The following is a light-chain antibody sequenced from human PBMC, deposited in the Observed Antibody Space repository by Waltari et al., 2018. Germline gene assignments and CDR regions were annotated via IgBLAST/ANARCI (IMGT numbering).Light chain of an antibody. CDR3: QQYDISPLT. V-gene: IGKV3-20*01. Sequence: EIVLTQSPGTLSLSPGEGATLSCRTSQTIRTTYLAWYQQKPGQAPTILIYGTFTRATGIQDRFTGSGSGTDFSLTISSLEPEDFATYYCQQYDISPLTFGGGTKVEIK. J-gene: IGKJ4*01. CDR2: GTF. CDR1: QTIRTTY.